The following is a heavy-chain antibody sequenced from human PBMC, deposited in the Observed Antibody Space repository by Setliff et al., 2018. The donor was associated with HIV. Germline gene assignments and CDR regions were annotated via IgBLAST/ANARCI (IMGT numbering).Heavy chain of an antibody. CDR2: IYPADSDT. CDR1: GYSFTNYW. Sequence: GESLKISCKGSGYSFTNYWIAWVRQMPGQGLEWMGIIYPADSDTRYSPSFQGQVTVSADKSISTAYLQWSSLRASDTAVYYCSRASDPSHRMPPTNYYYYMDVWGKGTKVTVSS. CDR3: SRASDPSHRMPPTNYYYYMDV. J-gene: IGHJ6*03. D-gene: IGHD2-2*01. V-gene: IGHV5-51*01.